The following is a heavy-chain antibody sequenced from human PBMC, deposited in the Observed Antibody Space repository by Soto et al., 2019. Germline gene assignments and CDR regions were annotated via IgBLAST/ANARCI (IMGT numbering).Heavy chain of an antibody. D-gene: IGHD5-18*01. Sequence: QVQLVESGGGVVQPGRSLRLSCAASGFTFSSYAMHWVRQAPGKGLEWVAVISYDGSNKYYADSVKGRFTISRDNSKNPLYLQLNSLRAADTAVYYCARGFCRDPAMVTFGVLYYFAYWGQGTLVTVSS. J-gene: IGHJ4*02. CDR3: ARGFCRDPAMVTFGVLYYFAY. CDR2: ISYDGSNK. CDR1: GFTFSSYA. V-gene: IGHV3-30-3*01.